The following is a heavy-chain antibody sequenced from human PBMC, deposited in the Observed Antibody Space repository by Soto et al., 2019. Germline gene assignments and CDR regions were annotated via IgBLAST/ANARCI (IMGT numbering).Heavy chain of an antibody. J-gene: IGHJ6*02. CDR1: GGTFSSYA. D-gene: IGHD2-15*01. CDR2: IIPIFGTA. V-gene: IGHV1-69*13. Sequence: ASVKVSFKAPGGTFSSYAISWVRQAPGQGLEWMGGIIPIFGTANYAQKFQGRVTITADESTSTGYMELSSLRSEDTAVYYCARSQGGSSSLDIYYYYYYGMDVWGQGTTVTVSS. CDR3: ARSQGGSSSLDIYYYYYYGMDV.